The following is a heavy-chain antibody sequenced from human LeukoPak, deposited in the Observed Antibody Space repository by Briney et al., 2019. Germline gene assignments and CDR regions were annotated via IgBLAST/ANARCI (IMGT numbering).Heavy chain of an antibody. D-gene: IGHD2-2*01. CDR2: IWYDGSNK. CDR1: GFTFSSYG. CDR3: AKDLQGGLGCSSTSCYLGFGY. V-gene: IGHV3-30*02. J-gene: IGHJ4*02. Sequence: GGSLRLSCAASGFTFSSYGMHWVRQAPGKGLEWVAVIWYDGSNKYYADSVKGRFTISRDNSKNTLYLQMNSLRAEDTAVYYCAKDLQGGLGCSSTSCYLGFGYWGQGTLVTVSS.